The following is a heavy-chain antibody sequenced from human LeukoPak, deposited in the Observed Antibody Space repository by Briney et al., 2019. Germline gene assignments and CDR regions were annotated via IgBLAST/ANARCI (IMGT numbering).Heavy chain of an antibody. V-gene: IGHV3-53*01. Sequence: GGSLRLSCAASGFLVNTNYMTWVRQAPGRGLEWVSFIYADGNTYYADSVKGRFTVSRDNSKNTLYLEMRSLRAEDTAVYYCARDLHPRLTGYFDYWGQGTLVTVSS. CDR2: IYADGNT. D-gene: IGHD3-16*01. CDR3: ARDLHPRLTGYFDY. J-gene: IGHJ4*02. CDR1: GFLVNTNY.